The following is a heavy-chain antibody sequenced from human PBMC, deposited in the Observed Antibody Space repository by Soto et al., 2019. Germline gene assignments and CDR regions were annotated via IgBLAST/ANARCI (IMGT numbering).Heavy chain of an antibody. CDR3: AREGGSGNYRYYAMDV. Sequence: QVQLVQSGAEVKKPGSSVKVSCKASGGTFSSYAISWVRQAPGQGLEWMGGIIPICGTANDAQKFQGRVTITADESTSTAYMELSSLRSEDTAVYYCAREGGSGNYRYYAMDVWGQGTTVTVSS. CDR2: IIPICGTA. V-gene: IGHV1-69*12. CDR1: GGTFSSYA. J-gene: IGHJ6*02. D-gene: IGHD3-10*01.